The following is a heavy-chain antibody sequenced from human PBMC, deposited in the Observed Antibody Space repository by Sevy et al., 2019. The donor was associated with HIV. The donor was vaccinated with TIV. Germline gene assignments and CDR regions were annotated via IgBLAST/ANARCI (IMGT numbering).Heavy chain of an antibody. J-gene: IGHJ3*02. V-gene: IGHV7-4-1*02. D-gene: IGHD5-12*01. CDR1: VYTFTNYA. CDR3: ARGYIGYDSGDAFDI. CDR2: INTNTGNP. Sequence: ASVKVSCKASVYTFTNYAMNWVRQAPGQGLEWMGWINTNTGNPTYAQGFTGRFFFSLDTSVSTAYLQISSLKAEDTAGYYCARGYIGYDSGDAFDIWGQGTMVTVSS.